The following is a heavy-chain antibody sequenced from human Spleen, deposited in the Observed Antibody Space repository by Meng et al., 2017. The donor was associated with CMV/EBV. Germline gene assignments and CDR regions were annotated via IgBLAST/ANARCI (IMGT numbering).Heavy chain of an antibody. CDR2: IYYSGST. V-gene: IGHV4-61*01. J-gene: IGHJ6*02. CDR1: GGSVTSISYY. Sequence: SETLSLTCTVSGGSVTSISYYWNWIRQPPGKGLEWVAYIYYSGSTVYNPSLNSRVTISVDTSKSQFSLNLGSVTAADTAVYYCARMFRMVRGLYKPYGMDVWGQGTTVTVSS. D-gene: IGHD3-10*01. CDR3: ARMFRMVRGLYKPYGMDV.